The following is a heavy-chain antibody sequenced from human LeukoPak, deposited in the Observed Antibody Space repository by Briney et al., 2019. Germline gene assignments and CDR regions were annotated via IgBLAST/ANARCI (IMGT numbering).Heavy chain of an antibody. J-gene: IGHJ4*02. CDR2: ISGSGGST. Sequence: GGSLRLSCAASVFTFSSYAMTWVRQAPGKGLECVSAISGSGGSTYYADSVKGRFTISRDNSKNTLYLQMNSLRAEDTAVYYCATLSGGYCNSSSCYAAYWGQGTLVTVSS. D-gene: IGHD2-2*01. CDR3: ATLSGGYCNSSSCYAAY. V-gene: IGHV3-23*01. CDR1: VFTFSSYA.